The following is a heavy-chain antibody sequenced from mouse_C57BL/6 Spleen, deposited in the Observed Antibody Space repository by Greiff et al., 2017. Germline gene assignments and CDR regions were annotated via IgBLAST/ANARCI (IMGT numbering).Heavy chain of an antibody. J-gene: IGHJ4*01. D-gene: IGHD2-4*01. CDR1: GYSITSGYY. Sequence: ESGPGLVKPSQSLSLTCSVTGYSITSGYYWNWIRQFPGNKLEWMGYISYDGSNNYNPSLKNRISITRDTSKNQFFLKLNSVTTEDTATYYCARDGGDDYDDYYAMDYWGQGTSVTVSS. CDR2: ISYDGSN. CDR3: ARDGGDDYDDYYAMDY. V-gene: IGHV3-6*01.